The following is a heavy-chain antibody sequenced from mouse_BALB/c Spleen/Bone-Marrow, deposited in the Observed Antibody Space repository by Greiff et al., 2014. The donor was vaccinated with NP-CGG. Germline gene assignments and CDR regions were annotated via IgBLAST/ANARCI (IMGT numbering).Heavy chain of an antibody. CDR3: ARSLGRFDY. J-gene: IGHJ2*01. Sequence: VQLQQPGPSLIKPSQTLSLTCSATGDSITSGYWNWIRKFPGNELEYMGYISYTGNTYYNPSLKSRISIARDTSKNQHYLQLHSVTTEDTATYFCARSLGRFDYWGQGATLTVSS. V-gene: IGHV3-8*02. CDR1: GDSITSGY. D-gene: IGHD4-1*01. CDR2: ISYTGNT.